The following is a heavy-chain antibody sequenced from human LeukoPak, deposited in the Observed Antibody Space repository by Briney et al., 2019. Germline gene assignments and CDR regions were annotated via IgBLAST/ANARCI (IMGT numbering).Heavy chain of an antibody. CDR3: TRTSASTAIDY. D-gene: IGHD4-17*01. CDR1: GGSISNYY. CDR2: IYYSGSP. Sequence: SETLSLTCTVSGGSISNYYWSWIRQSPGKRLEWIGYIYYSGSPNYNPSLKSRVTMSLDASRNQFSLKLTSVTAADTAVYYCTRTSASTAIDYWGPGTLVTVSS. V-gene: IGHV4-59*01. J-gene: IGHJ4*02.